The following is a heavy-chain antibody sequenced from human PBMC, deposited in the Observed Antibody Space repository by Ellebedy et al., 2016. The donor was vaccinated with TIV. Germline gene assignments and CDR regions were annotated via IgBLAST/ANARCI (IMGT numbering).Heavy chain of an antibody. CDR2: IYSAGST. CDR3: ARVDRGLAFDI. CDR1: GFSVSGNY. Sequence: GESLKISCAASGFSVSGNYMSWVRQAPGKGLERVSIIYSAGSTYYADSVKGRFTISRDNSKSTVYLQMSSRRAEDTAVYYCARVDRGLAFDIWGQGTMVTVSS. V-gene: IGHV3-53*01. J-gene: IGHJ3*02.